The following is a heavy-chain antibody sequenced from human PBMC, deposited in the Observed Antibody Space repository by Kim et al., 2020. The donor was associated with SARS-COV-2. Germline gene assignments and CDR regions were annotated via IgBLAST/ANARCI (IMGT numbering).Heavy chain of an antibody. CDR2: IYYSGST. CDR3: ARDRANWARDFDY. Sequence: SETLSLTCTVSGGSISSSSYYWGWNRQPPGKGLEWIGSIYYSGSTYYNPSLKSRVTISVDTSNNQFSLKLSSVTAADTAVYYCARDRANWARDFDYWGQGTLVTVSS. V-gene: IGHV4-39*07. CDR1: GGSISSSSYY. D-gene: IGHD7-27*01. J-gene: IGHJ4*02.